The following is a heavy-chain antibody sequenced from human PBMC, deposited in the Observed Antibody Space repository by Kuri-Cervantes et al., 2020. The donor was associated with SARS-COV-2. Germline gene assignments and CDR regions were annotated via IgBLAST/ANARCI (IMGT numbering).Heavy chain of an antibody. CDR1: GYTFNIYD. V-gene: IGHV1-8*02. Sequence: ASVKVSCKASGYTFNIYDINWVRQAPGQGLEWMGWINPNSGVTGSAQKFQGRISMTRDTSRSTAYMELSSLGSEDTAVYYCARVLICGGSCYAFDIWGQGTMVTVSS. J-gene: IGHJ3*02. CDR3: ARVLICGGSCYAFDI. D-gene: IGHD2-15*01. CDR2: INPNSGVT.